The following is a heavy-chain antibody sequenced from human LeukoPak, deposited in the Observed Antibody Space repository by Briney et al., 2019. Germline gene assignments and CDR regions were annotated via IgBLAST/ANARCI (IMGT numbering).Heavy chain of an antibody. CDR3: ARTPGYSSSWWADY. Sequence: PGGSLRLSCAASGFTFSDYYMSWVRQAPGKGLEWVANIKQDGSEKYYVDSVKGRFTISRDNAKNSLYLQMNSLRAEDTAVYYCARTPGYSSSWWADYWGQGTLVTVSS. CDR1: GFTFSDYY. V-gene: IGHV3-7*01. CDR2: IKQDGSEK. D-gene: IGHD6-13*01. J-gene: IGHJ4*02.